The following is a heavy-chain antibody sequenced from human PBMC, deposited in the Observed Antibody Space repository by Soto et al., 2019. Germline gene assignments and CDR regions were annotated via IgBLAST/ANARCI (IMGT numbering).Heavy chain of an antibody. CDR3: ARHRGPAPVY. CDR2: PFYGGTT. J-gene: IGHJ4*02. D-gene: IGHD3-10*01. Sequence: QVQLQEWGPGLVKPSETLSLTCTVSGGSISVYYWTWIRQPPGKGLEWVGSPFYGGTTDYNPSLKSRLTMSLDTSKNHFSLKLRSVTAADTAVYYCARHRGPAPVYWGQGTLVTASS. V-gene: IGHV4-39*01. CDR1: GGSISVYY.